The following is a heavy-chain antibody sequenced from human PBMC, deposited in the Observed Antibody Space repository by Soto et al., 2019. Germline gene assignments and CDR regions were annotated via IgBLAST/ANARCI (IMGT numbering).Heavy chain of an antibody. CDR2: ISYDRSNK. D-gene: IGHD2-21*02. CDR3: ARDLFSVSESARYGGNLTQRDWFDP. CDR1: GFTFSSYA. J-gene: IGHJ5*02. V-gene: IGHV3-30-3*01. Sequence: GGSLRLSCAASGFTFSSYAMHWVRQAPGKKLEWVAVISYDRSNKYYADHVKGRFTISRDNSKNTLYMQMNSLRAEDTAVYYCARDLFSVSESARYGGNLTQRDWFDPWGQGTLVTVSS.